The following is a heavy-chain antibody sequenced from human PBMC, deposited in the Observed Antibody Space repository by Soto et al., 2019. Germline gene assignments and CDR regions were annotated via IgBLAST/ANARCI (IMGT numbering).Heavy chain of an antibody. D-gene: IGHD5-18*01. Sequence: GASVKVSCKASGYTFTNNDVTWVRQATGQGLEWMGWMNPGSGDTGYAQKFQGRVTMTRDISIATAYMELSSLRSEATAIYYCARMASFGSLNWFDPWGQGTLVTVSS. CDR1: GYTFTNND. J-gene: IGHJ5*01. CDR3: ARMASFGSLNWFDP. V-gene: IGHV1-8*01. CDR2: MNPGSGDT.